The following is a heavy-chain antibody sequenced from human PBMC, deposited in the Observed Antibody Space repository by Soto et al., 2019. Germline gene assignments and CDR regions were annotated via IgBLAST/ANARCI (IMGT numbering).Heavy chain of an antibody. J-gene: IGHJ5*02. Sequence: SETLSLTCTVSGGSIGSYYWSWIRQPPGKGLEWIGYIYYSGSTNYNPSLKSRVTISVDTPKKQFSLKLSSVTAADTAVYYCARGRAGCSGGSCYPEWFDPWGQGTLVTFSS. CDR1: GGSIGSYY. CDR3: ARGRAGCSGGSCYPEWFDP. CDR2: IYYSGST. V-gene: IGHV4-59*01. D-gene: IGHD2-15*01.